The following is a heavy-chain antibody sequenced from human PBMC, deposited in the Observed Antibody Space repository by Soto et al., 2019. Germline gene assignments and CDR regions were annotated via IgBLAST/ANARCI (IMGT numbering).Heavy chain of an antibody. Sequence: KPSETLSLTCAIYGGSFSDYYCSWIRQSPGKGLEWIGEITYSGSTNYNPSLKTRVTISLDRSMNLFSLKLNSVTAADTAVYYCARGRPFYHYGLDVWGRGTTVTVSS. J-gene: IGHJ6*02. CDR2: ITYSGST. CDR3: ARGRPFYHYGLDV. V-gene: IGHV4-34*01. CDR1: GGSFSDYY.